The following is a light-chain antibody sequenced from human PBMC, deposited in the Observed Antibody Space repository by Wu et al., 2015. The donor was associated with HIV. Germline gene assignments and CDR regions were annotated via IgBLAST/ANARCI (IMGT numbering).Light chain of an antibody. V-gene: IGKV1-5*03. Sequence: DIQMTQSPSTLSASVGDRVTITCRASQSISNWLAWYQQKPGKAPKLLIYAASTLQSGVPSRFSGSGSGTEFTLSISSLQPDDVATYYCQKYNRYPYTFGQGTKLEIK. CDR2: AAS. CDR3: QKYNRYPYT. J-gene: IGKJ2*01. CDR1: QSISNW.